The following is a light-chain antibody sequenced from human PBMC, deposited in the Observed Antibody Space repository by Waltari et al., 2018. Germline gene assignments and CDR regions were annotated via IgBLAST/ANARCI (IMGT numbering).Light chain of an antibody. V-gene: IGLV4-69*01. CDR1: SGHSSNV. CDR2: VNSDGSH. Sequence: QLVLTQSPSASASLGASVKLTCTLSSGHSSNVIAWHQQQPEKGPRYLMKVNSDGSHSKGDKIPDRFSDSSSGAEHYLTISSLQSEDEADYYCQTGGHGTWVFGGGTKLTVL. CDR3: QTGGHGTWV. J-gene: IGLJ3*02.